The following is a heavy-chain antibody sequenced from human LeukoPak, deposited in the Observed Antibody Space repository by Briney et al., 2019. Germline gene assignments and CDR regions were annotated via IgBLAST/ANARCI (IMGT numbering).Heavy chain of an antibody. Sequence: GGSLRLSCAASGFTSSSYSMNWVRQAPGKGLEWVSYISSSSSTIYYADSVKGRFTISRDNAKNSLYLQMNSLRAEDTAVYYCARGSNWGGGDYWGQGTLVTVSS. D-gene: IGHD7-27*01. CDR1: GFTSSSYS. J-gene: IGHJ4*02. CDR2: ISSSSSTI. V-gene: IGHV3-48*01. CDR3: ARGSNWGGGDY.